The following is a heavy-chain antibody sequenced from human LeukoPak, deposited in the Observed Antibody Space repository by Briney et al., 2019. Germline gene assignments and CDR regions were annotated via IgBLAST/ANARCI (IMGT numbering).Heavy chain of an antibody. Sequence: SVKVSCKASAGTFSSYSSSWLRQAPGQRLQWMGRIIPIVGIANYAQKFQGRVTITADKSTSTAYMELSSLRSEATAAYYCAREGSPARLAGYWGQGTLVTVSS. CDR2: IIPIVGIA. CDR1: AGTFSSYS. V-gene: IGHV1-69*04. J-gene: IGHJ4*02. CDR3: AREGSPARLAGY.